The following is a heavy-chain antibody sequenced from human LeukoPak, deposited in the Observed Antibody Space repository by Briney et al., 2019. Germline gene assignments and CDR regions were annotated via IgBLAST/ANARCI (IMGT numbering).Heavy chain of an antibody. Sequence: GGSLRLSCAASGLTFSNYAMNWVRQASGKGLEWVSGITDSGRKTYYADSVKGRFSISRDNSKNTVYLQMSDLRAEDTAVYYCARDRGTGRFDYWGQGTLVTVSS. J-gene: IGHJ4*02. CDR2: ITDSGRKT. CDR1: GLTFSNYA. V-gene: IGHV3-23*01. D-gene: IGHD2-8*02. CDR3: ARDRGTGRFDY.